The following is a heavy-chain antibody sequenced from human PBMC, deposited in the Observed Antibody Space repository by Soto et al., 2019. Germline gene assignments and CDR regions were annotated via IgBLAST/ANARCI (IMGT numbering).Heavy chain of an antibody. CDR3: AKVRFRGIAAVPVGNYYYYYGMDV. CDR2: ISYDGSNK. V-gene: IGHV3-30*18. CDR1: GFTFSSYG. Sequence: GGSLRLSCAASGFTFSSYGMHWVRQAPGKGLEWVAVISYDGSNKYYADSVKGRFTISRDNSKNTLYLQMNSLRAEDTAVYYCAKVRFRGIAAVPVGNYYYYYGMDVWGQGTTVTVSS. D-gene: IGHD6-13*01. J-gene: IGHJ6*02.